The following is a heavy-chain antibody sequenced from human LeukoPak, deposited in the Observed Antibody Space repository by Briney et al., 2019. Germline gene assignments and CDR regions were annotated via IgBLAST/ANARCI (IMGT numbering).Heavy chain of an antibody. V-gene: IGHV3-30-3*01. D-gene: IGHD1-14*01. CDR2: ISYDGSNK. CDR3: ARDRQTITSLFDY. CDR1: GFTFSSYA. Sequence: GGSLRLSCAASGFTFSSYAMHWVRQAPGKGLEWVAVISYDGSNKYYADSVKGRFTISRDNSKNTLYLQMSSLRAEDTAVYYCARDRQTITSLFDYWGQGTLVTVSS. J-gene: IGHJ4*02.